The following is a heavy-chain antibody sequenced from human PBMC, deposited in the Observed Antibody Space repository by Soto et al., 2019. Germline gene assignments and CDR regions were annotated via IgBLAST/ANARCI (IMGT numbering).Heavy chain of an antibody. V-gene: IGHV4-59*01. J-gene: IGHJ6*03. CDR3: ARAPGYYYMDV. CDR1: GVSISNYY. Sequence: SETLSLTCAVSGVSISNYYWSWMRQSPGRGLEWIGYNHYSGGTNYNPSLKSRVTISVDTSKNQFLLKLTSVTAADTAVYYCARAPGYYYMDVWGKGTTVTVS. CDR2: NHYSGGT.